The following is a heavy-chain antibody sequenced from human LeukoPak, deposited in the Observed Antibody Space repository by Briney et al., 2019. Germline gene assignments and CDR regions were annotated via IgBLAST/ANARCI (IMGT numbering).Heavy chain of an antibody. Sequence: PGGSLRLSCAASGFSFSSYAMSWVRQAPGKGLEWVSGIVDSGVGTHYTDSVKGRFTISRDNSKNTLYLQMNSLRAEDTAVYYCARDVVAATQTFSYGMDVWGQGTTVTVSS. CDR1: GFSFSSYA. J-gene: IGHJ6*02. V-gene: IGHV3-23*01. CDR3: ARDVVAATQTFSYGMDV. CDR2: IVDSGVGT. D-gene: IGHD2-15*01.